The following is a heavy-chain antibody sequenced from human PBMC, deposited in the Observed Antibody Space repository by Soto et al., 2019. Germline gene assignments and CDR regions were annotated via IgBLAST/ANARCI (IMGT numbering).Heavy chain of an antibody. CDR1: GYTFSNYD. V-gene: IGHV1-8*01. D-gene: IGHD3-10*01. CDR2: VNPNNGDT. J-gene: IGHJ4*02. CDR3: AKVSRKGSAIDFDY. Sequence: QVQLVQSGAELKKPGASVKVSCKASGYTFSNYDMNWVRQATGQGPEWMGWVNPNNGDTGYAQKFQGRVTLTTDFATTTASMELTSLRSEDTAIYYCAKVSRKGSAIDFDYWGQGTLITVSS.